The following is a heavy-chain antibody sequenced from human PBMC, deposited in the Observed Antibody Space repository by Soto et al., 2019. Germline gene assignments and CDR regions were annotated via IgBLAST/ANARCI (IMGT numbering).Heavy chain of an antibody. D-gene: IGHD4-17*01. V-gene: IGHV3-9*01. CDR2: ISWNSGSI. Sequence: EVQLVESGGGLVQPGWSLRLSCAASGFTFDDYGMNWVRQAPGKGLEWVSGISWNSGSIGYADSVKGRFTISRDNAKKSLYLHMNSLRTEDTDLYFCAKDKVTRNFYYYGMDVWGQGTTVTVSS. CDR1: GFTFDDYG. J-gene: IGHJ6*02. CDR3: AKDKVTRNFYYYGMDV.